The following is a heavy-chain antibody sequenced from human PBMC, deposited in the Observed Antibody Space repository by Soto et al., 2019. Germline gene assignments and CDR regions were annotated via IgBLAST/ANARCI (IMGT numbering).Heavy chain of an antibody. Sequence: PSETLSLTCGVSDHSISSGFYWGWIRQPPGKGLEWIGSIYHSGNTHYNPSLKNRVTISVDTSKNQFSLKVTSVTAADSAFYFCAREYSSSAGWFDPWGQGTLVTVSS. CDR1: DHSISSGFY. J-gene: IGHJ5*02. V-gene: IGHV4-38-2*02. CDR2: IYHSGNT. D-gene: IGHD6-6*01. CDR3: AREYSSSAGWFDP.